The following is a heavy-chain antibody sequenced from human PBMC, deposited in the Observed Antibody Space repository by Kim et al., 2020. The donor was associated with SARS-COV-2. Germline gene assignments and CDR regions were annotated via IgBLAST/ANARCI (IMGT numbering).Heavy chain of an antibody. V-gene: IGHV3-23*01. CDR3: AKDFVTMVRGVIKVGWFDY. Sequence: GGSLRLSCAASGFTFSSYAMSWVRQAPGKGLEWVSAISGSGGSTYYVDSVKGRFAISRDNSKNTLYLQMNSLRAEDTAVYYCAKDFVTMVRGVIKVGWFDYWGQRTLFTVSS. CDR2: ISGSGGST. D-gene: IGHD3-10*01. J-gene: IGHJ4*02. CDR1: GFTFSSYA.